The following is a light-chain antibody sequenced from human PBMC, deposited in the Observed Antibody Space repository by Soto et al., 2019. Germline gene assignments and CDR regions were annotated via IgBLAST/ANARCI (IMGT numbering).Light chain of an antibody. CDR2: SND. Sequence: QSVLTQPPSASGTPGQRVTISCSGSSSNIGSNSVNWYQQLPGTAPKLLIYSNDRRPSGVPDRFFGSKSGTSASLAISGLQSEDEADYHCAAWDDSLSGYVFGTGTKLTVL. V-gene: IGLV1-44*01. J-gene: IGLJ1*01. CDR1: SSNIGSNS. CDR3: AAWDDSLSGYV.